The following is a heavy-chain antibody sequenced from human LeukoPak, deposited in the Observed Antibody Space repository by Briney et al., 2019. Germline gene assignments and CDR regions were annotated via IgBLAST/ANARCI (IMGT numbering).Heavy chain of an antibody. CDR1: GFAFDDFA. V-gene: IGHV3-49*04. J-gene: IGHJ4*02. Sequence: GGSLRLSCTTSGFAFDDFAMSWVRQPGGKGLEWVGFIRRRAYGGAAEYAASVKGRFIISRDDSKGIAYLQMNSLKTEDTAVYYCSRNGLVDFDYWGQGSRVIVSP. CDR3: SRNGLVDFDY. CDR2: IRRRAYGGAA.